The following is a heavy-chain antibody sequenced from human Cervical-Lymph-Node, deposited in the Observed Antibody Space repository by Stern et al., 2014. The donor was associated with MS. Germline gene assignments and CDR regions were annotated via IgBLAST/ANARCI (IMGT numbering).Heavy chain of an antibody. V-gene: IGHV5-51*03. D-gene: IGHD6-13*01. CDR1: GYSFTSYW. CDR3: ARRLPPSTTWYREGYYFDY. CDR2: IYPGDSDT. Sequence: EVQLVESGAEVKKPGESLKISCKGSGYSFTSYWIAWVRQMPGKGLEWMGIIYPGDSDTRYSPSFQGQVTISADKSISTTYLQWSSLKASDTAMYYCARRLPPSTTWYREGYYFDYWGQGTLVTVSS. J-gene: IGHJ4*02.